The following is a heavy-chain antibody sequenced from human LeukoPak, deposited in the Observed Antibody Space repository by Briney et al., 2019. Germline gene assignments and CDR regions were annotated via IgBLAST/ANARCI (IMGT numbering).Heavy chain of an antibody. CDR1: GFTFDDYA. D-gene: IGHD5-18*01. CDR3: AKGPRGYSYDHFDY. J-gene: IGHJ4*02. Sequence: GRSLRLSCAASGFTFDDYAMHWVRQAPGKGLEWVSGISWNSGSIGYADSVKGRFTISRDNAKNSLYLRMNSLRAEDTALYCCAKGPRGYSYDHFDYWGQGTLVTVSS. V-gene: IGHV3-9*01. CDR2: ISWNSGSI.